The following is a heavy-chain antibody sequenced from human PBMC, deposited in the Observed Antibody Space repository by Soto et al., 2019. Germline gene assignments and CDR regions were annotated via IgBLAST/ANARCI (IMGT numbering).Heavy chain of an antibody. D-gene: IGHD2-21*02. Sequence: SETLSLTCGVSDSSINSKYYWLWVRQPPGKGLEWIGAIHHSVTTYYTPSLKSRATISMDTSKTHFSLRLTSVTAAGEAKFSCARGLGGGNSGYWGQGAPGTVSS. CDR3: ARGLGGGNSGY. J-gene: IGHJ6*01. CDR2: IHHSVTT. V-gene: IGHV4-38-2*01. CDR1: DSSINSKYY.